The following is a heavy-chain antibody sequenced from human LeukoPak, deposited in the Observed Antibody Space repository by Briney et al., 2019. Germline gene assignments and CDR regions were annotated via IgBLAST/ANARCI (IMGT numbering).Heavy chain of an antibody. J-gene: IGHJ4*02. V-gene: IGHV3-33*06. Sequence: PGTSLTLSCETSGFTFSHFGMHWVRQAPGKGLEWVAVIWSDATNQYYADSVKGRFTISRDNFKRTVSLEMNSLRAEDTAAYYCAKDAQRWFDYCNSLEYWGQGSLVIVSS. CDR2: IWSDATNQ. CDR3: AKDAQRWFDYCNSLEY. D-gene: IGHD4-11*01. CDR1: GFTFSHFG.